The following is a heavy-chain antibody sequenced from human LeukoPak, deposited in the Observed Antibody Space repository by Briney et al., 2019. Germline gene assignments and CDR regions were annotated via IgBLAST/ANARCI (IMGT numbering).Heavy chain of an antibody. J-gene: IGHJ3*02. Sequence: GGSLRLSCAASGFTFSSYAMHWVRQAPGKGLEYVSAISSNGGSTYYANSVKGRFTISRDNSKNTLYLQMGSLRSEDTAVYYCVRSGSYYIDAFDIWGQGTMVTVSS. V-gene: IGHV3-64*01. CDR1: GFTFSSYA. CDR2: ISSNGGST. D-gene: IGHD3-10*01. CDR3: VRSGSYYIDAFDI.